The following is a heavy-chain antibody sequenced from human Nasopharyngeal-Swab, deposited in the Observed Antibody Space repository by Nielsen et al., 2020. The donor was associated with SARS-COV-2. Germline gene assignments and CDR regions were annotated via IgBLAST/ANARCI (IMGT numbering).Heavy chain of an antibody. V-gene: IGHV4-34*01. Sequence: GSLRLSCAVYGGSFSGYYWSWIRQPPGKGLEWIGEINHSGSTNYNPSLKSRVTISVDTSKNQFSLKLSSVTAADTAVYYCARGGQGWLQFRYFDYWGQGTLVTVSS. CDR3: ARGGQGWLQFRYFDY. CDR1: GGSFSGYY. CDR2: INHSGST. J-gene: IGHJ4*02. D-gene: IGHD5-24*01.